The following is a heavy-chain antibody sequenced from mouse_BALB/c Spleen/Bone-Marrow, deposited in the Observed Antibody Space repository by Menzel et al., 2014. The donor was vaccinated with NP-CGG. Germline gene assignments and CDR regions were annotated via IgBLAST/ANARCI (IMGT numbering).Heavy chain of an antibody. J-gene: IGHJ3*01. CDR2: IDPANGNT. CDR1: GFNIKDTY. Sequence: EVKLVESGAELVKPGASVKLSCSASGFNIKDTYMHWVKQRPEQGLEWIGRIDPANGNTKYDPKFQGQATITADTSSNTACLQLSSLTSEDTAVYYCAMYYDGSSLFAYWGQGTLVTGSA. V-gene: IGHV14-3*02. CDR3: AMYYDGSSLFAY. D-gene: IGHD1-1*01.